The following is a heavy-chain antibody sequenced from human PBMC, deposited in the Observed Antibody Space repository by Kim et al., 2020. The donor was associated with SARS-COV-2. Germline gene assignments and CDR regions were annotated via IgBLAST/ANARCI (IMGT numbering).Heavy chain of an antibody. V-gene: IGHV3-33*01. Sequence: GGSLRLSCEATGFTFSSWSMHWVRQAPGKGLEWVAVIWHDGSNEYYADSVKGRFTISRDNSKNTLYLQMNSLRAEDTAVYYCARERKWIDSWGQRTLVTVSS. CDR1: GFTFSSWS. D-gene: IGHD1-26*01. CDR2: IWHDGSNE. J-gene: IGHJ4*02. CDR3: ARERKWIDS.